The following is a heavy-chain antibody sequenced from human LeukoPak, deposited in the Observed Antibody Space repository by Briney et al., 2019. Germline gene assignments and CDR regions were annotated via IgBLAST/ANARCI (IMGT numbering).Heavy chain of an antibody. J-gene: IGHJ4*01. V-gene: IGHV3-11*06. CDR3: ARGRYPYYFDY. Sequence: GGSLRLSCAASRFTFSDNYMNWIRQAPGKGLEWVCYITTSSSYTNYADSVKGRFTISRDNAKNSLYLQMNSLRAEDTAVYYCARGRYPYYFDYWGQGTLVTASS. CDR1: RFTFSDNY. CDR2: ITTSSSYT. D-gene: IGHD2-2*01.